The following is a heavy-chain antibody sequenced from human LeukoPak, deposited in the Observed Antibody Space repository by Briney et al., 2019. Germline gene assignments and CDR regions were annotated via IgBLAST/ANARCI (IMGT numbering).Heavy chain of an antibody. Sequence: SETLSLTCTVSGGSISSGGYYWSWIRQHPGKGLEWIGYLYYSGSTYYNPSLKSRVSISVDTSKNQFSLRLSSVTAADTAAYYCAREDITIHNPDYWGQGTLVTVSS. CDR1: GGSISSGGYY. J-gene: IGHJ4*02. CDR2: LYYSGST. D-gene: IGHD3-9*01. V-gene: IGHV4-31*03. CDR3: AREDITIHNPDY.